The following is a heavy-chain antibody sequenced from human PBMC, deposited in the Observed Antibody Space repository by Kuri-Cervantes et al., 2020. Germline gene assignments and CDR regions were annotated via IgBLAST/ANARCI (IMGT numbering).Heavy chain of an antibody. J-gene: IGHJ5*02. D-gene: IGHD3-10*01. V-gene: IGHV3-33*01. Sequence: GESLKISCAASGFTFSSYGMHWVRQAPGKGLEWVAVIWYGGSNKYYADSVKGRFTISRDNSKNTLYLQMNSLRAEDTAVYFCARAYPSDRGGNWFGPWGQGTLVTVSS. CDR3: ARAYPSDRGGNWFGP. CDR1: GFTFSSYG. CDR2: IWYGGSNK.